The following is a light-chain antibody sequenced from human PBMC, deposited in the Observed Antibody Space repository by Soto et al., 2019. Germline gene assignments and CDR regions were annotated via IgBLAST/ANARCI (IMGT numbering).Light chain of an antibody. CDR1: QSVSSY. V-gene: IGKV3-11*01. CDR3: QQRSNWPPLSN. CDR2: DAS. Sequence: EIVLTQSPATLSLSPGERATLSCRASQSVSSYLAWYQQKPGQAPRLLIYDASNRATGIRARFSGSGSGTDFTLTISSLEPEDFAVYYCQQRSNWPPLSNFGGGTKVEIK. J-gene: IGKJ4*01.